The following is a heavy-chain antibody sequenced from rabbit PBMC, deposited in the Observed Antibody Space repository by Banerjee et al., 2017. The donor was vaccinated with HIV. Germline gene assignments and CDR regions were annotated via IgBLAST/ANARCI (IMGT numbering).Heavy chain of an antibody. V-gene: IGHV1S45*01. CDR3: ARMYGTSDAFNL. D-gene: IGHD8-1*01. Sequence: QEQLEESGGDLVKPGASLTLTCTASGFSFSSSYWICWVRQAPGKGLEWIACIYAGSSGSTQYASWAKGRFTISKISSTTVTLQMTSLTAADTATYFCARMYGTSDAFNLWGPGTLVTVS. CDR1: GFSFSSSYW. J-gene: IGHJ4*01. CDR2: IYAGSSGST.